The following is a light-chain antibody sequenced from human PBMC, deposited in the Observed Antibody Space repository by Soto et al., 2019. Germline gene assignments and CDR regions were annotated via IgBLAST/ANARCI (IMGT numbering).Light chain of an antibody. CDR2: AAS. Sequence: AIRMTQSPSSFSASTGDRVTITCRASQGISSYLAWYQQKPGKAPKLLIYAASTLQSGVPSRFSGSGSGTDFTLTISSLQPDDFATYYCQQYKTWPLAFGGGTKVDIK. V-gene: IGKV1-8*01. J-gene: IGKJ4*01. CDR3: QQYKTWPLA. CDR1: QGISSY.